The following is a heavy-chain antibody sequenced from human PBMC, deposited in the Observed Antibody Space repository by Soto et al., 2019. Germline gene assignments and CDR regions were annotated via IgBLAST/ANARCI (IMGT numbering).Heavy chain of an antibody. V-gene: IGHV4-59*08. J-gene: IGHJ5*02. CDR3: ARHVGYYSQGEWFDP. Sequence: QVQLQESGPGLVKPSETLSLTCTVSGGSISSYYWSWIRQPPGKGLKWIGYIYYSGSTKYNPSLKSRVTISVDTSKNQFSLKLSSVTAADTAVYYCARHVGYYSQGEWFDPWGQGTLVTVSS. CDR2: IYYSGST. D-gene: IGHD2-15*01. CDR1: GGSISSYY.